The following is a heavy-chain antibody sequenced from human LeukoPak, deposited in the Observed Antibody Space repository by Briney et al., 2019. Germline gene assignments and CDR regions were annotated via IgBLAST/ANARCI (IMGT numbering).Heavy chain of an antibody. Sequence: GGSLRLSCAGSGFALSRYSMNWFRRAPGKGLERVSSISSSSSHIFYADSVKGRFTISRDNAKNSLYLQMNSLRAGDTAVYYCARDAQWLVPEGYYYYMDVWGKGITVTVAS. CDR1: GFALSRYS. V-gene: IGHV3-21*04. CDR3: ARDAQWLVPEGYYYYMDV. D-gene: IGHD6-19*01. J-gene: IGHJ6*03. CDR2: ISSSSSHI.